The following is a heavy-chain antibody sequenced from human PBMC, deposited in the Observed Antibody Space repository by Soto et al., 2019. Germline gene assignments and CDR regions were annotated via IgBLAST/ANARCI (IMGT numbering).Heavy chain of an antibody. J-gene: IGHJ4*02. D-gene: IGHD3-16*01. Sequence: LRLSCAASGFTFRNHGMHWVRQAPGKGLEWVAVIWYDGSNNYYADSVEGRFTISRDNSKNTLYLQMNSLTAEDTAVYYCVRDLGGLRYFDYWGRGTPVTVSS. CDR3: VRDLGGLRYFDY. V-gene: IGHV3-33*01. CDR1: GFTFRNHG. CDR2: IWYDGSNN.